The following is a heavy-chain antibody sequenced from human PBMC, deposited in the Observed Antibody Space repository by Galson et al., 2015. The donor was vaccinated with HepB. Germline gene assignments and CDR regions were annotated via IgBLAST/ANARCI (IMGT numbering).Heavy chain of an antibody. CDR3: ARVLSPGSYHGKYYAVDV. CDR1: GFTFSDYA. CDR2: ISYDAINE. J-gene: IGHJ6*02. D-gene: IGHD3-10*01. Sequence: SLRLSCAASGFTFSDYAMHWVRQAPGKGLEWVALISYDAINEYYADSVKGRFTISRDNSRHTLYLQMHSLRVEDTAVFYCARVLSPGSYHGKYYAVDVWGQGTTVTVSS. V-gene: IGHV3-30*04.